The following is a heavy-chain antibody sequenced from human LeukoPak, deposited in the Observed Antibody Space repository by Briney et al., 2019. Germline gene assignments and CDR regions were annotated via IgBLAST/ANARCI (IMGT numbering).Heavy chain of an antibody. J-gene: IGHJ3*02. CDR1: GYTFNSYG. Sequence: PWASVKVSCKASGYTFNSYGISWVRQAPGQGLEWMGWINPKSGDTNYAQKFQGRVTMTRDTSINTAYMDLSRLRSDDTAVYYCARVGDPPRSYDFWSGYPRNDDAFDIWGQGTMVTVSS. V-gene: IGHV1-2*02. CDR3: ARVGDPPRSYDFWSGYPRNDDAFDI. CDR2: INPKSGDT. D-gene: IGHD3-3*01.